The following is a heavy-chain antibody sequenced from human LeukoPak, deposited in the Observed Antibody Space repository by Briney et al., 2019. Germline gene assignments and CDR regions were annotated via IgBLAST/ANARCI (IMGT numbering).Heavy chain of an antibody. Sequence: ASVKVSCKASGGTFSSYAISWVRQAPGQGLGWMGGIIPIFGTANYAQKFQGRVTITADESTSTAYMELSSLRSEDTAVYYCARDKPAAIRRYYYYGMDVWGQGTTVTVSS. J-gene: IGHJ6*02. CDR3: ARDKPAAIRRYYYYGMDV. D-gene: IGHD2-2*01. CDR1: GGTFSSYA. V-gene: IGHV1-69*13. CDR2: IIPIFGTA.